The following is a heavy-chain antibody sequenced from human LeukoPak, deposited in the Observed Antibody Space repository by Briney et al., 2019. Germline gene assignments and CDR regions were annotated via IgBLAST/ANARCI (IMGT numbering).Heavy chain of an antibody. J-gene: IGHJ4*02. V-gene: IGHV3-33*01. CDR3: AREIFGSGSDPDF. CDR1: GFAFNTYA. D-gene: IGHD3-10*01. Sequence: GGSLRLSCAASGFAFNTYAMHWVRQAPGQGLEWVALIWHDGSHKFYSNSVRGQFTISRDNSKNTVSLQMNNLRPEDTAVYYCAREIFGSGSDPDFWGQGTLVTVSA. CDR2: IWHDGSHK.